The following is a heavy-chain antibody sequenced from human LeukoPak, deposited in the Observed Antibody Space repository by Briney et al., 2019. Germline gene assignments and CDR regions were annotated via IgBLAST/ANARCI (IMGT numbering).Heavy chain of an antibody. J-gene: IGHJ4*02. Sequence: SETLSLTCTVSGGSISSYYWSWIRQPPGKGLEWIGYIYYSGSANYNPSLKSRVTISVDTSKNQFSLKLSSVTAADTAVYYCARDGSTREFDYWGQGTLVTVSS. CDR2: IYYSGSA. CDR3: ARDGSTREFDY. D-gene: IGHD5/OR15-5a*01. CDR1: GGSISSYY. V-gene: IGHV4-59*01.